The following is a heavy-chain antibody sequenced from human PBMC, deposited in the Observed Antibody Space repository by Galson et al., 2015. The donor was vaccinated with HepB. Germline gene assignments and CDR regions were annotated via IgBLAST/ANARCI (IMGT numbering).Heavy chain of an antibody. V-gene: IGHV3-30-3*01. D-gene: IGHD3-10*01. J-gene: IGHJ4*02. CDR1: GFTFSSYA. Sequence: SLRLSCAASGFTFSSYAMHWVRQAPGKGLEWVAVISYDGSNRYYADSVKGRFTISRDNSKNTLYLQMNSLRAEDTAVYYCARGVSFGELLSLFDYWGQGTLVTVSS. CDR3: ARGVSFGELLSLFDY. CDR2: ISYDGSNR.